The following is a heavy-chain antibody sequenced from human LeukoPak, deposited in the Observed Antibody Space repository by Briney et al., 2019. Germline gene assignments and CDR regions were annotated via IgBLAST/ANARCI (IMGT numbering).Heavy chain of an antibody. D-gene: IGHD6-13*01. CDR2: ISYDGSNK. V-gene: IGHV3-30-3*01. CDR3: ARVYSSSSTPHYGMDV. CDR1: GFTFSSYA. J-gene: IGHJ6*02. Sequence: GGSLRLSCAASGFTFSSYAMHWVRQAPGKGLEWVAVISYDGSNKYYADSVKGRFTISRDNSKNTLYLQMNSLRAEDTAVYYCARVYSSSSTPHYGMDVWGQGTTVTVSS.